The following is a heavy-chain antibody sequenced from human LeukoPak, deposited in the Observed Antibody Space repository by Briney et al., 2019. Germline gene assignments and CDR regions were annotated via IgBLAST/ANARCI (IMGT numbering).Heavy chain of an antibody. CDR3: AKVPYCSSTSCYSYYYYYYMDV. V-gene: IGHV3-23*01. D-gene: IGHD2-2*01. CDR1: GFTFSSYA. J-gene: IGHJ6*03. CDR2: ITGSDEST. Sequence: GGSLRLSCAASGFTFSSYAMTWVRQAPGKGLEWVSTITGSDESTYYTDSVKGRFTISRDNSKNTLYLQMNSLRAEDTAVYYCAKVPYCSSTSCYSYYYYYYMDVWGKGTTVTVSS.